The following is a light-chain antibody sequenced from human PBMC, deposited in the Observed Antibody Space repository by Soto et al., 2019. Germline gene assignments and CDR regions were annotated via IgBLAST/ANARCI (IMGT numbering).Light chain of an antibody. V-gene: IGKV2-30*02. CDR3: MQGTLWPYT. CDR2: QIS. J-gene: IGKJ2*01. Sequence: DIVMIQSPLSLPVTLGQPASFSCRSTQTLVHSNGNTYLTWFQQRPGRSPRRLIYQISNRDSGVPDRFSRSGSDTDFTLKISRVEAEDIGDYYCMQGTLWPYTFGQGTKLEIK. CDR1: QTLVHSNGNTY.